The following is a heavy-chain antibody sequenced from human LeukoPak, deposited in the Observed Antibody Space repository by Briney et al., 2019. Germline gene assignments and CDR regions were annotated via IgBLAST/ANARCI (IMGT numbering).Heavy chain of an antibody. J-gene: IGHJ4*02. V-gene: IGHV1-2*02. CDR2: INPNSGGT. Sequence: ASVKVSCKASGYTFTGYYMHWVRQAPGQGLEWMGWINPNSGGTNYAQKFQGRVTMTRDTSISTAYMKLSRLRSDDTAVYYCARGSCSSTSCYLNPDYWGQGTLVTVSS. D-gene: IGHD2-2*01. CDR1: GYTFTGYY. CDR3: ARGSCSSTSCYLNPDY.